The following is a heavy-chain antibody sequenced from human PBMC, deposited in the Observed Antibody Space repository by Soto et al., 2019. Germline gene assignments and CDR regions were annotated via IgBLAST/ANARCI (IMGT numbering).Heavy chain of an antibody. CDR3: ERHLNPLYCSGGSCYSGAFDI. Sequence: PSETLSLTCTVSGGSISSGGYYWSWIRQHPGKGLEWFGYIYYSGSTYYNPSLKSRVTISVDTSKNQFSLKLSSVTAADTAVYYCERHLNPLYCSGGSCYSGAFDIWGQGTMVTVSS. CDR1: GGSISSGGYY. D-gene: IGHD2-15*01. V-gene: IGHV4-31*03. J-gene: IGHJ3*02. CDR2: IYYSGST.